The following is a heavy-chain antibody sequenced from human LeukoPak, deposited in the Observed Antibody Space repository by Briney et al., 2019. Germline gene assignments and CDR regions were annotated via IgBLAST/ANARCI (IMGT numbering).Heavy chain of an antibody. CDR1: GGSISSSSYY. J-gene: IGHJ5*02. V-gene: IGHV4-39*01. Sequence: SEALSLTCTVSGGSISSSSYYWGWIRQPPGKGLEWIGSIYYSATTYYNPSLKSRVSISVDTSKNQFSLKLSSVSAADTAVYYCARSSGYLFDPWGQGTLVTVSS. D-gene: IGHD3-22*01. CDR3: ARSSGYLFDP. CDR2: IYYSATT.